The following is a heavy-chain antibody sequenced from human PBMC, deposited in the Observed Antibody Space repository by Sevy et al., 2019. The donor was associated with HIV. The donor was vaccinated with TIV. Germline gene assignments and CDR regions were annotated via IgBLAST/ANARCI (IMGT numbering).Heavy chain of an antibody. Sequence: GGSLRLSCAASGFTFSSYWMSWVRQAQGKGREWVANIKKDGSEKYYVDSGKGRFTISRDNAKNSLYLQMNSLRAEDTAVYYCARTPNKKVRYFVANYFDYWGQGTLVTVSS. J-gene: IGHJ4*02. D-gene: IGHD3-9*01. CDR2: IKKDGSEK. V-gene: IGHV3-7*03. CDR3: ARTPNKKVRYFVANYFDY. CDR1: GFTFSSYW.